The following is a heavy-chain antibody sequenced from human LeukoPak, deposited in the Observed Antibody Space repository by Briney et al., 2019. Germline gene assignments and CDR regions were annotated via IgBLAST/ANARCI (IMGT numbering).Heavy chain of an antibody. D-gene: IGHD3-22*01. J-gene: IGHJ4*02. CDR3: ARDAATYYDSSGYSFDY. Sequence: ASVKVSCKASGGTFSSYVISWVRQAPGQGLEWRGGVIPIFVTANDAQKFQGRVTITAEESTSTAYMEPSSLRSDDTAVYSCARDAATYYDSSGYSFDYWGQGTLVTVSS. CDR2: VIPIFVTA. CDR1: GGTFSSYV. V-gene: IGHV1-69*01.